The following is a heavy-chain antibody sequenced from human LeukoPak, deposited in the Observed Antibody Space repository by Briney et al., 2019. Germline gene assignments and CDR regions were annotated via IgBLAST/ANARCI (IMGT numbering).Heavy chain of an antibody. CDR1: GFTFSSYA. Sequence: GGSLRLSCAASGFTFSSYAMHWVRQAPGKGLEWVAVISYDGSNKYYADSVKGRFTISRDNSKNTLYLQMNSLRAEDTAVYYCAKDRAARWNVVVTAMDVWGKGTTVTISS. J-gene: IGHJ6*04. D-gene: IGHD2-21*02. V-gene: IGHV3-30*04. CDR2: ISYDGSNK. CDR3: AKDRAARWNVVVTAMDV.